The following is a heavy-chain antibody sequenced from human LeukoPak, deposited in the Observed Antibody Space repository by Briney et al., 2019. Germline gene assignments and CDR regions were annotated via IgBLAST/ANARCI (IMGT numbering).Heavy chain of an antibody. J-gene: IGHJ3*02. D-gene: IGHD3-22*01. Sequence: SETLSLTCTVSGGSVSSSSYCWGWIRQPPGKGLEWIGSICYSGSTYYNPSLKNRVTISIDRSKNQLSLNLSSVTAADTAVYYCARVPFDYYDSDDYYYHDAFDIWGQGTMVTVSS. CDR2: ICYSGST. V-gene: IGHV4-39*07. CDR1: GGSVSSSSYC. CDR3: ARVPFDYYDSDDYYYHDAFDI.